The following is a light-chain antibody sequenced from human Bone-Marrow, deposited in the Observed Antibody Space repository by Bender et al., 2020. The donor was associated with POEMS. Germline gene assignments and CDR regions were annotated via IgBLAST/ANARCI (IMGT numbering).Light chain of an antibody. Sequence: QSVLTQPPSASGTPGQKITISCSGSSSTIGTNFVHWYQQHPGKAPKLLVSEVNKRPSGVSDRFSGSKSGNTASLTISGLQAEDEADFYCSSYTGALTLVFGGGTKLTVL. V-gene: IGLV2-23*02. CDR1: SSTIGTNF. CDR3: SSYTGALTLV. J-gene: IGLJ2*01. CDR2: EVN.